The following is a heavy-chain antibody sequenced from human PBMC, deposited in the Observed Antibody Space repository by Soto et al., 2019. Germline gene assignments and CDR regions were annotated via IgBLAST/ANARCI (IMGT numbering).Heavy chain of an antibody. V-gene: IGHV4-39*01. CDR2: IYYSGST. Sequence: SETLSLTCTVSGGSISSSSYYWGWIRQPPGKGLEWIGSIYYSGSTYYNPSLKSRVTISVDTSKNQFSLKLSSVTAADTAVYYCARRGHGYSYALDYFDYWGQGTLVTVSS. CDR1: GGSISSSSYY. CDR3: ARRGHGYSYALDYFDY. J-gene: IGHJ4*02. D-gene: IGHD5-18*01.